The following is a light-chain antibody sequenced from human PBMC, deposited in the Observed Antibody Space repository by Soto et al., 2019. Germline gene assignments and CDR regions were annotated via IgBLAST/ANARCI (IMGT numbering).Light chain of an antibody. J-gene: IGKJ1*01. V-gene: IGKV3-15*01. CDR1: LSVGSS. CDR3: QQYNNWRT. CDR2: AAS. Sequence: EIVMTQSPATLSVSPGESATLSCRASLSVGSSLAWFQQKPGQAPRLIIHAASTRATGIPARFSGSGFGTEFTLTISSLQSEDFAVYYCQQYNNWRTFGQGTKVEI.